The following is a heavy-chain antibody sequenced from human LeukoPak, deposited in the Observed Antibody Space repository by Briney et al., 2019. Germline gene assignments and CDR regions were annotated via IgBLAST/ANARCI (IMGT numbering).Heavy chain of an antibody. V-gene: IGHV1-18*04. CDR1: GYTFTSYY. CDR2: ISAYNGNT. CDR3: ARTRRDGYNYEVDYFDY. Sequence: GASVKVSCKASGYTFTSYYMHWVRQAPGQGLEWMGWISAYNGNTNYAQKLQGRVTMTTDTSTSTAYMELRSLRSDDTAVYYCARTRRDGYNYEVDYFDYWGQGTLVTVSS. D-gene: IGHD5-24*01. J-gene: IGHJ4*02.